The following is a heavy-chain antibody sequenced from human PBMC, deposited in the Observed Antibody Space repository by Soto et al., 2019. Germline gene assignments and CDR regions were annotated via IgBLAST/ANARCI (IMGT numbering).Heavy chain of an antibody. CDR1: GFTFSSYG. CDR3: AKDMVAVVVVAALNY. V-gene: IGHV3-30*18. CDR2: ISYDGSNK. Sequence: QVQLVESGGGVVQPGRSLRLSCAASGFTFSSYGMHWVRQAPGKGLEWVAVISYDGSNKYYADSVKGRLTISRDNSKNTLYLQMNSLRAEDTAVYYCAKDMVAVVVVAALNYWGQGTLVTVSS. J-gene: IGHJ4*02. D-gene: IGHD2-15*01.